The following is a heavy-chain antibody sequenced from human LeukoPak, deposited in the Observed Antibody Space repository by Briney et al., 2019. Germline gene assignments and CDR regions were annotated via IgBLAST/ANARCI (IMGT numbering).Heavy chain of an antibody. D-gene: IGHD1-1*01. V-gene: IGHV1-2*02. CDR2: IHPNSGGT. Sequence: ASVKVSCKASGYTFTGYYMHWVRQAPGQGPEWMGWIHPNSGGTSYSQNFQDRVTLTRDTSINTVYMELSRLSSDDTAVYYCARGGTTYYYVYWGQGTLVTVSS. CDR3: ARGGTTYYYVY. J-gene: IGHJ4*02. CDR1: GYTFTGYY.